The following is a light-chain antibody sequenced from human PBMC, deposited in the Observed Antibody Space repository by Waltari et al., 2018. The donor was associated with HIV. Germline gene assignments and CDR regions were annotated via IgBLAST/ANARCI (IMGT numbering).Light chain of an antibody. Sequence: QSALTQPASVSGSHGQSITISCTGTSSDVGGYTYVHWYHQPPDKAPKLLIYDVSDRPSGVSNRFSGSRSGNTASLTISGLLPDDEADYYCSSYTTTSTFVVFGGGTKLTVL. CDR2: DVS. J-gene: IGLJ2*01. V-gene: IGLV2-14*03. CDR3: SSYTTTSTFVV. CDR1: SSDVGGYTY.